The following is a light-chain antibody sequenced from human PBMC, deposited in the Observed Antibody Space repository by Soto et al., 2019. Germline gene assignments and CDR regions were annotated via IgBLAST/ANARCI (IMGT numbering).Light chain of an antibody. J-gene: IGKJ5*01. V-gene: IGKV3-11*01. CDR3: QQRSNWPIT. Sequence: EVVLTQSPATLSLAPGERATLSCGASQFLSSYLAWYQQKPGQAPRLLIYDASNRATGIPARFSGSGSGTDFTLTISSLEPEDFAVYYCQQRSNWPITFGQGTRLEIK. CDR1: QFLSSY. CDR2: DAS.